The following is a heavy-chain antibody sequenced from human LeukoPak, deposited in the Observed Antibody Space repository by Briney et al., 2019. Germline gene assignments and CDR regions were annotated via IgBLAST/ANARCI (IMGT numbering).Heavy chain of an antibody. Sequence: GGSLRLSCAASGFTFSSYGMHWVRQAPGKGLEWVAVISYDGSNKYYADSVKGRFTISRDNAKNSLYLQMNSLRAEDTAVYYCATSYTVTTDYYYGMDVWGQGTTVTVSS. CDR3: ATSYTVTTDYYYGMDV. CDR1: GFTFSSYG. J-gene: IGHJ6*02. CDR2: ISYDGSNK. D-gene: IGHD4-11*01. V-gene: IGHV3-30*03.